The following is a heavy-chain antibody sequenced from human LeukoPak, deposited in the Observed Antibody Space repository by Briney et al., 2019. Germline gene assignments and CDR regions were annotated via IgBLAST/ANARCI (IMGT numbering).Heavy chain of an antibody. D-gene: IGHD2-2*01. CDR3: ARDLEHCDSTSCHNWFDP. CDR2: IFTSGST. V-gene: IGHV4-61*05. CDR1: GGSISRSNYY. J-gene: IGHJ5*02. Sequence: PSETLSLTCTVSGGSISRSNYYWGWIRQPPGKGLEWIGRIFTSGSTSYNPSLKSRVTISVDKSKNQFSLKLSSVTAADTAVYYCARDLEHCDSTSCHNWFDPWGQGTLVTVSS.